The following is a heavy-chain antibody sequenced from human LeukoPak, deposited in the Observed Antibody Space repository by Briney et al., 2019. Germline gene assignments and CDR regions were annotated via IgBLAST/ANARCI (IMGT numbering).Heavy chain of an antibody. D-gene: IGHD3-22*01. CDR1: GYTFTGYY. CDR3: ARDRLYYDSSGYYSY. V-gene: IGHV1-2*02. CDR2: INPNSGGT. Sequence: ASVRVSCKASGYTFTGYYMDWVRQAHGQGLEWMGWINPNSGGTNYAQKFQGRVTMTRDTSISTAYMELSRLRSDDTAVYYCARDRLYYDSSGYYSYWGQGTLVTVSS. J-gene: IGHJ4*02.